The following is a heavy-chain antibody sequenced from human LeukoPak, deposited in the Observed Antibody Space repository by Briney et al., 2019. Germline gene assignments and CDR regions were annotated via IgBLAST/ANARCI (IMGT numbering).Heavy chain of an antibody. CDR3: ARENYYGSAKVNAFDI. J-gene: IGHJ3*02. V-gene: IGHV4-31*03. CDR1: GGSISSGGYY. D-gene: IGHD3-10*01. CDR2: INYSGST. Sequence: SETLSLTCTVSGGSISSGGYYWSWIRQHPGKGLEWIGYINYSGSTYYNPSLKSRVTISVDTSKNQFSLKLSSVTAADTAVYYCARENYYGSAKVNAFDIWGQGTMVTVSS.